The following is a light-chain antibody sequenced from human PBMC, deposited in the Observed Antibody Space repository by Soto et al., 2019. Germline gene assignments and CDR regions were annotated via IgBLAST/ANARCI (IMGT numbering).Light chain of an antibody. Sequence: DIQITQSPSTLSASVGDRVTITCRASQSISSWLAWYQQKPGKAPKPLIYDASSLQSEVPSRFSGSGSGTEFTLNIRSLQTDDFTTYYCQQYNSYPWTFGQGTKVDTK. J-gene: IGKJ1*01. CDR3: QQYNSYPWT. CDR1: QSISSW. V-gene: IGKV1-5*01. CDR2: DAS.